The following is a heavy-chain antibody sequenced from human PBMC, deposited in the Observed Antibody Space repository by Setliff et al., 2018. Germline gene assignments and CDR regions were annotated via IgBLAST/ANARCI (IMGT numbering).Heavy chain of an antibody. J-gene: IGHJ4*02. D-gene: IGHD3-10*01. CDR3: ARHEFVGGYYGSVTYRHFDY. Sequence: SETLSLTCTVSGGSISSSSYQWGWVRQTPGKGLEWIGSIYYSGTAYYNPSLKSRVTISVDTSKNQFSLQVXSXXATXXXVYYCARHEFVGGYYGSVTYRHFDYWGQGILVTVSS. CDR2: IYYSGTA. V-gene: IGHV4-39*01. CDR1: GGSISSSSYQ.